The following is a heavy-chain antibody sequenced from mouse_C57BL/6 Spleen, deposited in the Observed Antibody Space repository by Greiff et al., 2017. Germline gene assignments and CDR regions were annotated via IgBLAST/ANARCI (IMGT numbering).Heavy chain of an antibody. Sequence: QVHVKQPGAELVRPGSSVKLSCKASGYTFTSYWMDWVKQRPGQGLEWIGNIYPSDSETHYNQKFKDKATLTVDKSSSTAYMQLSSLTSEDSAVYYCARGGFDYGSRGYFDVWGTGTTVTVSS. D-gene: IGHD1-1*01. V-gene: IGHV1-61*01. CDR3: ARGGFDYGSRGYFDV. CDR1: GYTFTSYW. J-gene: IGHJ1*03. CDR2: IYPSDSET.